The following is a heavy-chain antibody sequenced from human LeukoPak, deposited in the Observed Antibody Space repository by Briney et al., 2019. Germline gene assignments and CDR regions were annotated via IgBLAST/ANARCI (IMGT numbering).Heavy chain of an antibody. D-gene: IGHD2-15*01. CDR2: ISAGGSNT. CDR1: GFTFVNYP. CDR3: AKDFGAEGYCSGGSCPDAFDI. Sequence: GGSLRLSCAASGFTFVNYPLTWVRQTPGKGLFWVSPISAGGSNTYYADSVKGRFTISRDNSKNTLYLQMNSLRAEDTAVYYCAKDFGAEGYCSGGSCPDAFDIWGQGTMVTVSS. V-gene: IGHV3-23*01. J-gene: IGHJ3*02.